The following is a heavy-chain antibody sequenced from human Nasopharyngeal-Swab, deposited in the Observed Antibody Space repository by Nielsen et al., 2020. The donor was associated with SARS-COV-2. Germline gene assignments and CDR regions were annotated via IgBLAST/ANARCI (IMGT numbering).Heavy chain of an antibody. CDR2: IIPIFGTA. CDR3: ARSGYSNSDIDY. D-gene: IGHD6-6*01. Sequence: SVKVSRKASGGTFSSYAISWVRQAPGQGLEWMGGIIPIFGTADYAQKFQDRVTITADESTSTAYMELGSLRSEDTAVYYCARSGYSNSDIDYWGQGTLVTVSS. CDR1: GGTFSSYA. V-gene: IGHV1-69*13. J-gene: IGHJ4*02.